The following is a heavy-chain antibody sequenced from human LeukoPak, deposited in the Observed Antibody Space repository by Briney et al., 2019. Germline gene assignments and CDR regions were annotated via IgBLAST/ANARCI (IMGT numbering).Heavy chain of an antibody. CDR1: GGSISSYY. CDR2: IYYSGST. CDR3: ARGTGELAFDI. J-gene: IGHJ3*02. Sequence: SETLSPTCTVSGGSISSYYWSWIRQPPGKRLEWIGYIYYSGSTNYNPSLKSRVTISVDTSKNQFSLKLSSVTAADTAVYYCARGTGELAFDIWGQGTMVTVSS. V-gene: IGHV4-59*01. D-gene: IGHD1-26*01.